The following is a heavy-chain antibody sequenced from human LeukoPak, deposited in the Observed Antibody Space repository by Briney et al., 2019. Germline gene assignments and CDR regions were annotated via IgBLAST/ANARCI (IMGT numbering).Heavy chain of an antibody. Sequence: GGSLRLSCAVSGFTVSSSYMGWVRQAPGKGLEWVSIIYTGGSTYYADSVKGRFTISRDNSKNTLYLQINSLRDEDTAVYYCVRDSYKNSWCQGPLVIVSS. CDR1: GFTVSSSY. CDR3: VRDSYKNS. CDR2: IYTGGST. D-gene: IGHD3-10*01. J-gene: IGHJ4*02. V-gene: IGHV3-66*01.